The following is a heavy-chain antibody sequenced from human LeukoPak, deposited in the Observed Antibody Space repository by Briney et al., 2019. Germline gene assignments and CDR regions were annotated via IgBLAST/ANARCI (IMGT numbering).Heavy chain of an antibody. CDR1: GFTFSSHS. D-gene: IGHD5-24*01. CDR2: FGTRSSSI. V-gene: IGHV3-21*01. Sequence: GGSLSPSCAASGFTFSSHSMNWVRQAPGKGLEWVSSFGTRSSSIYYADSVKGRFTISRDNARNSLYLQMNSLKAEDTAVYYCARERDEGFDYWGQGTLVTVSS. CDR3: ARERDEGFDY. J-gene: IGHJ4*02.